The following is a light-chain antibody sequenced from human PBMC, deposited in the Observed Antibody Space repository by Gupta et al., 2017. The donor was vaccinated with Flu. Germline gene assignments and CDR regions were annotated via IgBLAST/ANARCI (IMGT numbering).Light chain of an antibody. CDR2: EVS. CDR3: SSYTSSSTLRV. Sequence: QYALTQPASVSGSPGQSISISCTGTSSDVGGYNYFSWYQQHPGKAPKLMIYEVSNRPSGVSNRFSGSKSGNTASLTISGLQAEDEADYYCSSYTSSSTLRVFGGGTKLTVL. CDR1: SSDVGGYNY. J-gene: IGLJ2*01. V-gene: IGLV2-14*01.